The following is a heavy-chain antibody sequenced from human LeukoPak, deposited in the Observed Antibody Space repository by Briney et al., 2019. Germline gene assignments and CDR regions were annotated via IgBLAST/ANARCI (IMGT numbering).Heavy chain of an antibody. CDR1: GYTFTSYG. Sequence: GASVKVSCKASGYTFTSYGISWVRQAPGQGLEWMGGIIPIFGTANYAQKVQGRVTITADESTSTAYMELSSLRSEDTAVYFCARGTRGGYYDIMTGRNHYYLDYWGQGTLVTVSS. V-gene: IGHV1-69*13. CDR2: IIPIFGTA. CDR3: ARGTRGGYYDIMTGRNHYYLDY. D-gene: IGHD3-9*01. J-gene: IGHJ4*02.